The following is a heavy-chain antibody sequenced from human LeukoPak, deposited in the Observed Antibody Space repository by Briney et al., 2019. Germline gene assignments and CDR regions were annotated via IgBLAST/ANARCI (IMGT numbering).Heavy chain of an antibody. CDR1: GGSISSGDYY. J-gene: IGHJ5*02. V-gene: IGHV4-31*03. CDR2: IYYSGST. CDR3: ARLGSCSSGSCLNWFDP. D-gene: IGHD2-15*01. Sequence: SETLSLTCTVSGGSISSGDYYWSWIRQHPGKGLEWIGYIYYSGSTYYNPSLKSRVTISVDTSKNQFSLKLNSVTAADTAVYYCARLGSCSSGSCLNWFDPWGQGTLVTVSS.